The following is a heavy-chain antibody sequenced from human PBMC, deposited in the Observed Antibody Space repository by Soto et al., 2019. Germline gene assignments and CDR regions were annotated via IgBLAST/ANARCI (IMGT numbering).Heavy chain of an antibody. CDR3: ARTTYYDILNRYYRGNYGMDV. V-gene: IGHV1-18*01. CDR2: ISAYNGNT. J-gene: IGHJ6*02. CDR1: GYTFTSYG. D-gene: IGHD3-9*01. Sequence: QVQLVQSGAEVKKPGASVKVSCKASGYTFTSYGISWVRQAPGQGLEWMGWISAYNGNTNYAQKLQGRVTMTTDTSTSTDYIHLRSQRSDDTAVYYCARTTYYDILNRYYRGNYGMDVWGQGTTVTVSS.